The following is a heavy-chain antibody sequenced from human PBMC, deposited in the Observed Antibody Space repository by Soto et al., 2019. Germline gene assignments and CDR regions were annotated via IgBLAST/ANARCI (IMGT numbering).Heavy chain of an antibody. V-gene: IGHV3-30-3*01. J-gene: IGHJ4*02. CDR3: AREGSYGFWVQQAPSYYFDY. CDR1: GFTFSSYA. Sequence: QPGGSLRLSCAASGFTFSSYAMHWVRQAPGKGLEWVAVISYDGSNKYYADSVKGRFTISRDNSKNTLYLQMNSLRAEDTAVYYCAREGSYGFWVQQAPSYYFDYWGQGTLVTVSS. CDR2: ISYDGSNK. D-gene: IGHD5-18*01.